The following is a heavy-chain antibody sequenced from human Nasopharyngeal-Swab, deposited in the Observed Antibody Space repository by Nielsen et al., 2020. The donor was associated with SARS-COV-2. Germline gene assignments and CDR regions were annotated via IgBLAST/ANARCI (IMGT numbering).Heavy chain of an antibody. CDR1: GYTFINHD. V-gene: IGHV1-8*01. CDR2: MTPNSGNT. Sequence: ASVKVSCKASGYTFINHDINWVRQSTGQGLEWMGWMTPNSGNTGYAQKFQGRVTMTRNTSTRTAYLELRSLRSEDTAVYYCARGGSSLGGNLEDPWGQGTLVIVSS. D-gene: IGHD3-10*01. CDR3: ARGGSSLGGNLEDP. J-gene: IGHJ5*02.